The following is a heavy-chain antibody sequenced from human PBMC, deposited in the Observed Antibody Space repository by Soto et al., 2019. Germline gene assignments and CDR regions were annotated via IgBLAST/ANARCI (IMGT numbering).Heavy chain of an antibody. J-gene: IGHJ4*02. CDR1: GGSISSYY. CDR2: IYYSGST. V-gene: IGHV4-59*01. Sequence: SETLSLTCTVSGGSISSYYWSWIRQPPGKGLEWIGYIYYSGSTNYNPSLKSRVTISVDTSKNQYSLKLSSVTAADTAVYYCARGGRELHAEYWGQGTLVTVSS. D-gene: IGHD1-26*01. CDR3: ARGGRELHAEY.